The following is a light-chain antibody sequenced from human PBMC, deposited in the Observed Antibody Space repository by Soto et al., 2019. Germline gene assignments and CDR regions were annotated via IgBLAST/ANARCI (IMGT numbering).Light chain of an antibody. CDR2: EVS. V-gene: IGLV2-14*01. J-gene: IGLJ1*01. Sequence: QSALTQPASVSGSPGQSITISCTGTSSDVGRYNYVSWYQHHPGKAPKLMISEVSNRPSGISNRFPGSKSGNTASLTISGLQAEDEADYYCSSYAITSTPIYVFGTGTKVTVL. CDR1: SSDVGRYNY. CDR3: SSYAITSTPIYV.